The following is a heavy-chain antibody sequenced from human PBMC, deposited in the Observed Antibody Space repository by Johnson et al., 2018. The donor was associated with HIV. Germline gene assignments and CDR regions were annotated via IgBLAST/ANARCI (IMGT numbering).Heavy chain of an antibody. CDR2: ISYDGSNK. Sequence: QVQLVESGGGVVQPGRSLRLSCAASGFTFSSYGMHWVRQAPGKGLEWVAVISYDGSNKYYVDSVKGRFTISRDDSKNTLYLQMNSLKTEDTAVYYCTTDQLQQLVHDAFDIWGQGTMVTVS. D-gene: IGHD6-13*01. CDR3: TTDQLQQLVHDAFDI. CDR1: GFTFSSYG. V-gene: IGHV3-30*03. J-gene: IGHJ3*02.